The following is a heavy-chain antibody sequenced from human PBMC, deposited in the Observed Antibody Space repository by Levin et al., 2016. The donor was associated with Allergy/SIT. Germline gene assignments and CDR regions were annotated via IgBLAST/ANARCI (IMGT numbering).Heavy chain of an antibody. CDR3: ARDILTGYSDH. J-gene: IGHJ4*02. V-gene: IGHV4-38-2*02. CDR2: IYHTGAT. D-gene: IGHD3-9*01. Sequence: GSLRLSCTVSGGSFSGYYWSWIRQPPGKGLEFIGSIYHTGATYHNPSLKSRVTISVDTSKNQFSLRLSSVSAADTAVYYCARDILTGYSDHWGQGTLVTVSS. CDR1: GGSFSGYY.